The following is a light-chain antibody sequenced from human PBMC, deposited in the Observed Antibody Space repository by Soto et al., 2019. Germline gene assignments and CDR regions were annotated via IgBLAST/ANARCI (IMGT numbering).Light chain of an antibody. CDR3: QQYDNWPPLT. CDR2: GAS. CDR1: QSVGNN. Sequence: ERVMTQSPATLSVSPGERATLSCRASQSVGNNVAWYQQKPGQAPRLLIFGASTRATGIPARFSGSGSGTEFTLTISSLQSEDLAVYYCQQYDNWPPLTFGGGTKVEIK. V-gene: IGKV3-15*01. J-gene: IGKJ4*01.